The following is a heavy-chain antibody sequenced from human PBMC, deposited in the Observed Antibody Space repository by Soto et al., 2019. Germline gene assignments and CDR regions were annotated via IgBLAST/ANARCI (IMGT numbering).Heavy chain of an antibody. CDR1: GFTFSSYS. CDR2: ISSSSSYI. J-gene: IGHJ4*02. D-gene: IGHD3-22*01. V-gene: IGHV3-21*01. Sequence: EVQLVESGGGLVKPGGSLRLFCAASGFTFSSYSMNWVRQAPGKGLEWVSSISSSSSYIYYADSVKGRFTISRDNAKNSLYLQMNSLRAEDTAVYYCARGPYDGYLLGYWGQGTLVTVSS. CDR3: ARGPYDGYLLGY.